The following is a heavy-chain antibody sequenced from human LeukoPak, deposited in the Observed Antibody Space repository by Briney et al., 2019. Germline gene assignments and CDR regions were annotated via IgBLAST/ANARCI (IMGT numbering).Heavy chain of an antibody. J-gene: IGHJ4*02. V-gene: IGHV1-18*01. CDR1: GYNFTTFS. D-gene: IGHD3-16*02. CDR3: SRDSGFGAVVDFNF. CDR2: INANNGKT. Sequence: GASVKVSCKASGYNFTTFSIAWVRQAPGQGLEWMGWINANNGKTHYAQKFHDRVTMTIDTSTNTAYVELRGLKSDDTAMYYCSRDSGFGAVVDFNFWGQGTPVTVSS.